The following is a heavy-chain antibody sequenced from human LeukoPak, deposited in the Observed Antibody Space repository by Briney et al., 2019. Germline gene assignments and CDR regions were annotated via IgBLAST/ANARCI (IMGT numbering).Heavy chain of an antibody. J-gene: IGHJ6*02. CDR1: GYAFTDYY. CDR2: ISPNTGDT. V-gene: IGHV1-2*02. CDR3: ASPRHNWNYPDV. D-gene: IGHD1-7*01. Sequence: GASVKVFCKASGYAFTDYYLHWVRQAPGQGLEWMGWISPNTGDTNYAQKLQGRVTMTSDTSITTAYMELSRLRSDDTAVYYCASPRHNWNYPDVWGQGTTVTISS.